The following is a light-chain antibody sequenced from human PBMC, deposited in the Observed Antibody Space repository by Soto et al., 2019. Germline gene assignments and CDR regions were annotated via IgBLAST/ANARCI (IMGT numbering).Light chain of an antibody. V-gene: IGKV1-39*01. Sequence: DIQMTQYPSSLSASVGDRVTITCRASQSISSYLNWYRQKPGKAPKLLIYAASSLQSGVPSRFSGSGSGTDFTLTISSLQPEDFATYYCQQSYSTPPWTFGQGPKVEIK. CDR1: QSISSY. CDR2: AAS. CDR3: QQSYSTPPWT. J-gene: IGKJ1*01.